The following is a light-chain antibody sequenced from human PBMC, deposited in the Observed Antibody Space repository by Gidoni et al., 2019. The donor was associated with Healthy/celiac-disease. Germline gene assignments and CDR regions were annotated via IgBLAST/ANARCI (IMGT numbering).Light chain of an antibody. CDR1: NIGSKS. CDR3: QVWDSSSDLRV. V-gene: IGLV3-21*04. CDR2: YDS. Sequence: SYVLTQPPSVSVAPGKTARITCGGNNIGSKSVHGYQQKPGQAPVLVIYYDSDRPSGIPERVSGSNSGNTATLTISRVEAGDEADYYCQVWDSSSDLRVFGGVTKLTVL. J-gene: IGLJ3*02.